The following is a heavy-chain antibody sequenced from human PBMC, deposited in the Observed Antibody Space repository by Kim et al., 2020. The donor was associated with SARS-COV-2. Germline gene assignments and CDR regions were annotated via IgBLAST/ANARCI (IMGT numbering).Heavy chain of an antibody. J-gene: IGHJ6*02. Sequence: ASVKSRFTISRDNSKNTLYLQMNSLRAEDTAVYYCVGSGPFYYYYGMDVWGQGTTVTVSS. CDR3: VGSGPFYYYYGMDV. D-gene: IGHD6-19*01. V-gene: IGHV3-30*03.